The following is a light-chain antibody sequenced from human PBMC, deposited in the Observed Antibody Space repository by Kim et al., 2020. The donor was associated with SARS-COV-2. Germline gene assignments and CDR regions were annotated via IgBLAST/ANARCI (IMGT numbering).Light chain of an antibody. CDR1: SSDVGGYNY. J-gene: IGLJ3*02. V-gene: IGLV2-14*04. CDR3: SSYTSSSTWV. CDR2: DVS. Sequence: GQSIPLSCTGTSSDVGGYNYVSWYQQHPGKAPKLMIYDVSKRPSGVSNRFSGSKSGNTASLTISGLQAEDEADYYCSSYTSSSTWVFGGGTKLTVL.